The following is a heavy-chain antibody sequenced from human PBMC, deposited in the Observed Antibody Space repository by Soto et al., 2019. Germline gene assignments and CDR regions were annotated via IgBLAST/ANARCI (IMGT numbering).Heavy chain of an antibody. J-gene: IGHJ4*02. Sequence: SETLSLTCTVSGGSISSGDYYWSWIRQPPGKGLEWIGYIYYSGSTYYNPSLKSRVTISVDTSKNQFSLKLSSVTAADTAAYYCARGNFMLELSYYFDYWGQGTLVTVSS. CDR3: ARGNFMLELSYYFDY. D-gene: IGHD1-7*01. CDR2: IYYSGST. CDR1: GGSISSGDYY. V-gene: IGHV4-30-4*01.